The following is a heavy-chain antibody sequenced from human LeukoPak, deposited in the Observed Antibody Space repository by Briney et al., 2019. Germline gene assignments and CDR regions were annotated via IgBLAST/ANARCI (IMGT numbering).Heavy chain of an antibody. D-gene: IGHD3-22*01. CDR2: INSDGSST. J-gene: IGHJ4*02. V-gene: IGHV3-74*01. Sequence: GGSLRLSCAASGFTFSSYWMHWVRQAPGKGLVWVSRINSDGSSTSYADSLKGRFTISRDNAKNPLYLQMNSLRAEDTAVYYCARAPCYCDSSGYLPHWGQGTLVTVSS. CDR1: GFTFSSYW. CDR3: ARAPCYCDSSGYLPH.